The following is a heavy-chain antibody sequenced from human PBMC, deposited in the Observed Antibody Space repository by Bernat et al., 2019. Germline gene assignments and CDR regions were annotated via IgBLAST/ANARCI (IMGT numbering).Heavy chain of an antibody. D-gene: IGHD1-1*01. J-gene: IGHJ4*02. CDR3: ARDNYHDY. V-gene: IGHV3-30*01. Sequence: QVQLVESGGGVVQPGRSLRLSCAASGFTFSSYAMHWVRQAPGKGLEWVAVISYDGSNKYYADSVKGRFTISRDNSKNTLYLQMNSLRAEDTAVYYCARDNYHDYWGQGTLVTVSS. CDR2: ISYDGSNK. CDR1: GFTFSSYA.